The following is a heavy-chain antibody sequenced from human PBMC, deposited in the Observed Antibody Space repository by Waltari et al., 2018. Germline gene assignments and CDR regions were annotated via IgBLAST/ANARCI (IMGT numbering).Heavy chain of an antibody. Sequence: QVQLQESGPGLVKPSETLSLTCTVSGGSISSYYWSWIRQPPGKGLEWIGYIYYSGSTNYNPSLKSRVTISVDTSKNQFSLKLSSVTAADTAVYYCARESHEFDYWGQGTLVTVSS. CDR3: ARESHEFDY. J-gene: IGHJ4*02. V-gene: IGHV4-59*01. CDR2: IYYSGST. CDR1: GGSISSYY.